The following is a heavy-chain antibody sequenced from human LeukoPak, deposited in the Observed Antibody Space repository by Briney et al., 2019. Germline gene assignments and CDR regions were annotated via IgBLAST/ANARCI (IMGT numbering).Heavy chain of an antibody. CDR2: IYYSGST. D-gene: IGHD2-21*01. J-gene: IGHJ5*02. Sequence: PSETLSLTCTVSGGSISSGDYYWSWIRQPPGKGLEWIGYIYYSGSTYYNPSLKSRVTISLDTSKNQFSLKLTSVTAADTAVYCCAAGGSYNGGAYSVSWGPGTRVTVSS. CDR1: GGSISSGDYY. CDR3: AAGGSYNGGAYSVS. V-gene: IGHV4-30-4*01.